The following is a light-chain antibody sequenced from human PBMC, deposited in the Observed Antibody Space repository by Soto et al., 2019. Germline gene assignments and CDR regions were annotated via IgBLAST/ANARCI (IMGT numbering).Light chain of an antibody. V-gene: IGKV3-15*01. Sequence: EIVMTQSPATLSVSPGERASLSCRASQSVGSNLAWYQQTAGQAPRLLIYGASTRATGIPARFSGSGSGTEVTLTISSLQSEDFAVYSCQQYTNWPYTCGQETKLDIK. J-gene: IGKJ2*01. CDR2: GAS. CDR3: QQYTNWPYT. CDR1: QSVGSN.